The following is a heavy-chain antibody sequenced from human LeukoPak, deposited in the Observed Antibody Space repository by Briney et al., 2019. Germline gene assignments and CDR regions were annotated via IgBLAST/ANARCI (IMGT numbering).Heavy chain of an antibody. V-gene: IGHV1-2*02. J-gene: IGHJ5*02. CDR3: ARALGYCSSTSCSTGFDP. Sequence: GASVKVSCKASGYTFTSYGISWVRQAPGQGLEWMGCINPNSGGSSYAQKFQGRVTMTRDTSISTAYMELTGLTSDDTAVYYCARALGYCSSTSCSTGFDPWGQGTLVTVSS. D-gene: IGHD2-2*01. CDR1: GYTFTSYG. CDR2: INPNSGGS.